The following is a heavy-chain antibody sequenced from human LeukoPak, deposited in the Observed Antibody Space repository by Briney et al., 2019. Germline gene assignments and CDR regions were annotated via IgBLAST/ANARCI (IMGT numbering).Heavy chain of an antibody. V-gene: IGHV3-23*01. CDR3: AKSPPDY. Sequence: GGSLRLSCAASGFPFSSYAMSWVRQAPGKGLEWVSSISDSGVTTYYADSVKGRFTISRDNSKKSLYLQMNSLRAEDTAVYYSAKSPPDYWGQGTLVTVSS. CDR1: GFPFSSYA. J-gene: IGHJ4*02. CDR2: ISDSGVTT.